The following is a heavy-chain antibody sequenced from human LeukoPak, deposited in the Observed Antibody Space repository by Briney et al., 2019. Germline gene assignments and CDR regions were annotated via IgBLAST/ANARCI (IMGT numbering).Heavy chain of an antibody. CDR2: ISYDGSNK. J-gene: IGHJ6*03. V-gene: IGHV3-30*04. CDR3: ARDVRGYSYGPPTHYYYYMDV. Sequence: GSLRLSCAASGFTFSSYAMHWVRQAPGKGLEWVAVISYDGSNKYYADSVKGRFTISRDNSKNTLYLQMNSLRAEDTAVYYCARDVRGYSYGPPTHYYYYMDVWGKGTTVTVSS. D-gene: IGHD5-18*01. CDR1: GFTFSSYA.